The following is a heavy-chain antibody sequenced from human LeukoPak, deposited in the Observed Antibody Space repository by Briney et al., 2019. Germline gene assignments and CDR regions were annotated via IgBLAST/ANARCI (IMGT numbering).Heavy chain of an antibody. V-gene: IGHV4-59*08. Sequence: PSETLSLTCTVSGGSISSYYWSWIRQPPGKGLEWIGYIYYSGSTNYNPSLKSRVTISVDTSKNQFSLKLSSVTAADTAVYYCASDEAGGGFDYWGQGTLVTVSS. CDR1: GGSISSYY. D-gene: IGHD1-26*01. CDR3: ASDEAGGGFDY. J-gene: IGHJ4*02. CDR2: IYYSGST.